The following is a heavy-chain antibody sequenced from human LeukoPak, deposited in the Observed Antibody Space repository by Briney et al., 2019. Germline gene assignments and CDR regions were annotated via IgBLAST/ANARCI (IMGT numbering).Heavy chain of an antibody. J-gene: IGHJ4*02. CDR1: GLSLSSYS. CDR3: ARGTGLSGSYYAFDS. D-gene: IGHD1-26*01. V-gene: IGHV3-21*01. CDR2: ISSSSDYI. Sequence: GGSLRLSCAASGLSLSSYSMNWVRQAPGKGLEWVSSISSSSDYIYYADSVKGRFTISRDNAKTSLYLQMNSLRAEDTAVYYCARGTGLSGSYYAFDSWGQGTLVTVSS.